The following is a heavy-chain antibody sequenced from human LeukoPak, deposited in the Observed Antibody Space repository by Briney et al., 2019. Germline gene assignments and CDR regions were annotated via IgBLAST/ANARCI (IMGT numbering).Heavy chain of an antibody. V-gene: IGHV3-48*02. J-gene: IGHJ4*02. CDR3: ASLQASDY. CDR1: GFTFNSYN. CDR2: ISSSSSTI. Sequence: PGGSLRLSCAASGFTFNSYNMNWVRQAPGKGLEWVSYISSSSSTIYYADSVKGRFTVSRDNAKNSLYLQMNSLRDEDTAVYYCASLQASDYWGQGNLVTVSS.